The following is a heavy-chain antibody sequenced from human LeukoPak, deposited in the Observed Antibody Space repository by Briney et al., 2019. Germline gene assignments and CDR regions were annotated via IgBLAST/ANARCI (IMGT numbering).Heavy chain of an antibody. Sequence: PSETLSLTCAVSGGSISSGGYSWSWIRQPPGKGLEWIGYIYHSGSTYYNPSLKSRVTISVGTSKNQFSLKLSSVTAADTAVYYCARTYSGSYYLFWFDPWGQGTLVTVSS. CDR1: GGSISSGGYS. CDR2: IYHSGST. CDR3: ARTYSGSYYLFWFDP. V-gene: IGHV4-30-2*02. J-gene: IGHJ5*02. D-gene: IGHD1-26*01.